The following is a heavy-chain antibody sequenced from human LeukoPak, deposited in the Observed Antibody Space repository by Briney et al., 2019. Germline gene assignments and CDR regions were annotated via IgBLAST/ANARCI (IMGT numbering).Heavy chain of an antibody. D-gene: IGHD4-23*01. V-gene: IGHV1-2*02. Sequence: ASVKVSCKASGYTFTGYYMHWVRQAPGQGLEWMGWINPNSGGTNYAQKFQGRVTMTRDTSISTAYMELSRLRSDDTAVYYCAREATTVGYYYYGMVVWGQGTTITVSS. J-gene: IGHJ6*02. CDR3: AREATTVGYYYYGMVV. CDR1: GYTFTGYY. CDR2: INPNSGGT.